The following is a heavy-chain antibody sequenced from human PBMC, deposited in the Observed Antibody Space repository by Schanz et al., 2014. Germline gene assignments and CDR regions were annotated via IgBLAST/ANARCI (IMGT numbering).Heavy chain of an antibody. CDR3: AKQHIGRGVICLNWFDS. J-gene: IGHJ5*01. CDR2: VSSDGNND. Sequence: VQLVESGGGVVQPGRSLRLSCAASGFTFSTHAMHWVRQAPGKGLEWVALVSSDGNNDYYTDSVKGRFTISRDNSKNTVHLQMNSLRAEDTAVYYCAKQHIGRGVICLNWFDSWGQGALVTVSS. V-gene: IGHV3-30*18. D-gene: IGHD3-10*01. CDR1: GFTFSTHA.